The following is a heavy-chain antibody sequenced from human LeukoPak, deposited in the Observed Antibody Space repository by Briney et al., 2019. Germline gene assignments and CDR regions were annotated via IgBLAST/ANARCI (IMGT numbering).Heavy chain of an antibody. V-gene: IGHV4-39*01. CDR3: AGLDSCDWYKGAFDI. J-gene: IGHJ3*02. Sequence: PSETLSLTCTVSGGSISSSGYYWGWIRQPPGKGLEWIGSIYYSGSTYYNPSLKSRVTFSVDTSKNKFSLNLSSVTCADTAVYCCAGLDSCDWYKGAFDIWGQGTMVTVSS. CDR2: IYYSGST. CDR1: GGSISSSGYY. D-gene: IGHD6-19*01.